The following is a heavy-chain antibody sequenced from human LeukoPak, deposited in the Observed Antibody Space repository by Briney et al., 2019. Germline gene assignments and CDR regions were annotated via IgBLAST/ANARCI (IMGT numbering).Heavy chain of an antibody. V-gene: IGHV4-31*03. CDR2: VYYSGST. J-gene: IGHJ4*02. Sequence: PSQTLSLTCTVSGGSISSGGYYWSWIRQHPGKGLEWIGYVYYSGSTYYNPSLKSRVTISVDTSMNQFSLKLSSVTAADTAVYYCARAMVRGVIDYWGQGTLVTVSS. CDR3: ARAMVRGVIDY. D-gene: IGHD3-10*01. CDR1: GGSISSGGYY.